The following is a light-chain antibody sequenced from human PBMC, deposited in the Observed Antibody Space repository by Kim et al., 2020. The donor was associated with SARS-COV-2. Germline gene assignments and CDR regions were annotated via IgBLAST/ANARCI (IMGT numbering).Light chain of an antibody. Sequence: DIQMTQSPSSLSASVGDGVTITCRASQGISYHLAWYQQKPGKGPKLLIYAASALQSGVPSRFSGSGSGTDFTLTISSLQPEDVATYYCQKYNSAPWTFGQGTKVDIK. CDR2: AAS. V-gene: IGKV1-27*01. CDR3: QKYNSAPWT. J-gene: IGKJ1*01. CDR1: QGISYH.